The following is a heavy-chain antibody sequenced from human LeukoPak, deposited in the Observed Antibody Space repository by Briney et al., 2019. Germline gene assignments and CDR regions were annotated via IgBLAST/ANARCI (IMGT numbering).Heavy chain of an antibody. D-gene: IGHD3-22*01. CDR1: GFTFSSYE. V-gene: IGHV3-48*03. CDR3: ARDYYYDSSGYYYYYYGMDV. CDR2: ISSSGSTI. Sequence: PGGPLRLSCAASGFTFSSYEMNWVRQAPGKGLEWVSYISSSGSTIYYADSVKGRFTISRDNAKNSLYLQMNSLRAEDTAVYYCARDYYYDSSGYYYYYYGMDVWGQGTTVTVSS. J-gene: IGHJ6*02.